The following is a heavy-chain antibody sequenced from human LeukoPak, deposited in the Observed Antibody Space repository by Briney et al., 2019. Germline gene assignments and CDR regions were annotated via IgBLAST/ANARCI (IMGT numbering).Heavy chain of an antibody. CDR2: IFYSGST. CDR1: GGSISSYY. Sequence: SETLSLTCTVSGGSISSYYWSWIRQPPGKGLEWIGYIFYSGSTNYNPSLKSRVTISVETSKKQFSLKLSSVAAADTAVYYCARGVYSSGWYFDYWGQGTLVTVSS. CDR3: ARGVYSSGWYFDY. V-gene: IGHV4-59*01. D-gene: IGHD6-19*01. J-gene: IGHJ4*02.